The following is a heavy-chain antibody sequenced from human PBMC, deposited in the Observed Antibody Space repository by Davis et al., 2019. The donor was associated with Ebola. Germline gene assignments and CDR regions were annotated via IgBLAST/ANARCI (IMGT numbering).Heavy chain of an antibody. CDR3: AREGMRQSRWLDVSTFDI. J-gene: IGHJ3*02. D-gene: IGHD5-24*01. V-gene: IGHV3-33*08. CDR1: GFTFSSIG. Sequence: GESLKISCTASGFTFSSIGMHWVRQAPGKELEWVAVIWYDGSNKYYADSVKGRFTISRDNSKNTLYLQMNSLRAEDTAVYYCAREGMRQSRWLDVSTFDIWGQGTMVTVSS. CDR2: IWYDGSNK.